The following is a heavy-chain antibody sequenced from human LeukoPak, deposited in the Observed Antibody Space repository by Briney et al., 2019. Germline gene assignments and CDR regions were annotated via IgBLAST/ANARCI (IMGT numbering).Heavy chain of an antibody. D-gene: IGHD6-6*01. V-gene: IGHV3-30*02. CDR1: GFTFSSYG. J-gene: IGHJ2*01. CDR2: IRYDGSNK. Sequence: GGSLRLSCAASGFTFSSYGTHWVRQAPGKGLEWVAFIRYDGSNKYYADSVKGRFTISRDNSKNTLYLQMNSLRAEDTAVYYCAKGPQVGGSSPEKWYFDLWGRGTLVTVSS. CDR3: AKGPQVGGSSPEKWYFDL.